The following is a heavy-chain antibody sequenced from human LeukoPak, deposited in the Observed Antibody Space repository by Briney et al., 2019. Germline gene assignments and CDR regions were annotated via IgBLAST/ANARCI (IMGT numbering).Heavy chain of an antibody. D-gene: IGHD2-2*01. CDR1: EFSISTYW. J-gene: IGHJ6*02. CDR3: ARGSVVPAAIDYYYYYGMDV. V-gene: IGHV3-7*01. CDR2: IKPDGSGK. Sequence: GGSLRLSCAASEFSISTYWMSWVRQAPGKGLEWVANIKPDGSGKYYVDSVTGRFTISRDNAKNSLYLQMNSLRAEDTAVYYCARGSVVPAAIDYYYYYGMDVWGQGTTVTVSS.